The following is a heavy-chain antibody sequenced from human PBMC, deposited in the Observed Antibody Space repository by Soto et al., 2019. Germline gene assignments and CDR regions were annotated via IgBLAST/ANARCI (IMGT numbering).Heavy chain of an antibody. CDR1: GFTFDDYA. V-gene: IGHV3-9*01. J-gene: IGHJ4*02. CDR2: ISWNSGSI. D-gene: IGHD6-19*01. Sequence: EVQLVESGGGLVQPGRSLRLSCEASGFTFDDYAMHWVRQAPGKGLEWVSGISWNSGSISYADCVKGRFIISRDNAKNSLYLQMTSLRAEDTALYYCAKALSSGSTDFDYWGQGPLVTVSS. CDR3: AKALSSGSTDFDY.